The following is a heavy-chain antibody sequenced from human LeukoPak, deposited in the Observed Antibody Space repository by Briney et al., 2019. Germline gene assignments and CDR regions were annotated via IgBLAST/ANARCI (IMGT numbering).Heavy chain of an antibody. CDR3: ARGGYTSSWYPYFDY. Sequence: PSETLSLTCTVSGGSISSVSYYWSWIRQPAGKGLEWIGRIYTSGSTNYNPSLKSRVTISIDRSKNQLSLKLISVTAADTAVFYCARGGYTSSWYPYFDYWGQGTLVTVSS. J-gene: IGHJ4*02. D-gene: IGHD6-13*01. V-gene: IGHV4-61*02. CDR1: GGSISSVSYY. CDR2: IYTSGST.